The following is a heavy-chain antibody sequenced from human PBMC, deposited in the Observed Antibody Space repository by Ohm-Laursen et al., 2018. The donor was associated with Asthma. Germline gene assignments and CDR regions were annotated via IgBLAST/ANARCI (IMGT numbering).Heavy chain of an antibody. CDR3: ARDLDCSSTSCYQGY. Sequence: SLRLSCAASGFTFSSYAMHWVRQAPGKGLEWVAVISYDGSNKYYADSVKGRFTISRDNSKNTLYLQMNSLRAEDTAVYYCARDLDCSSTSCYQGYWGQGTLVTVSS. V-gene: IGHV3-30-3*01. D-gene: IGHD2-2*01. J-gene: IGHJ4*02. CDR1: GFTFSSYA. CDR2: ISYDGSNK.